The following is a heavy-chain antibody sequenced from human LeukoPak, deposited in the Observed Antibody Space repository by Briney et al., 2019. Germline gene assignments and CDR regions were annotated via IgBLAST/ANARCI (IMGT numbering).Heavy chain of an antibody. V-gene: IGHV1-2*02. D-gene: IGHD3-9*01. CDR2: INPNTGGT. Sequence: GASVKVSCKASGYTFSGHYIHWVRQAPGQGLEWMGWINPNTGGTNYAQKFQGRVTMTRDTSISTADMELSRLRSDDTAVYYCARENYDILTGYYPNWFDPWGQGTLVTVSS. CDR3: ARENYDILTGYYPNWFDP. J-gene: IGHJ5*02. CDR1: GYTFSGHY.